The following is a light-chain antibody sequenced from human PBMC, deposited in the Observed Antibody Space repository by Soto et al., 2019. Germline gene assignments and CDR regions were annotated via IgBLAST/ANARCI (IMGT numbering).Light chain of an antibody. CDR2: KVS. CDR1: QSPVTTDGHTY. Sequence: VMTQSPLSLPVTLGQPASISCRSTQSPVTTDGHTYLNWFQQRPGQSPRRLIYKVSIRDSGVRDRFSGSGSGTEFTLKISRVEVEDVGVYFCMQGTDWPYTFGQGTKLEI. V-gene: IGKV2-30*01. CDR3: MQGTDWPYT. J-gene: IGKJ2*01.